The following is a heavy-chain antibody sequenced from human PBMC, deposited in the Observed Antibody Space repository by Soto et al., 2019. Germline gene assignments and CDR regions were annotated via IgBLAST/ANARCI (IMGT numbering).Heavy chain of an antibody. CDR3: ALSPQFTLWLGDVGYYMDV. CDR1: GFTFSSYA. CDR2: ISGSGGST. V-gene: IGHV3-23*01. Sequence: PGGSLRLSCAASGFTFSSYAMSWVRQAPGKGLDWVSAISGSGGSTYYADSVKGRFTISRDNSKNTLYLQMNSLRAEDTAVYYCALSPQFTLWLGDVGYYMDVWGKGTKVTVSS. D-gene: IGHD3-10*01. J-gene: IGHJ6*03.